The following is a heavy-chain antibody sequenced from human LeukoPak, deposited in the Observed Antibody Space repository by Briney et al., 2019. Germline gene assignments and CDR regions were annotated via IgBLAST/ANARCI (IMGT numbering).Heavy chain of an antibody. J-gene: IGHJ3*02. CDR3: ARPNDYCSSTSCYGAFDI. Sequence: GESLKISCKGSGYSFTSYWIGWVRQMPGKGLEWMGIIYPGDSDTRYSPSFQGQVTISADKSISTAYLRWSSLKASDTAMYYCARPNDYCSSTSCYGAFDIWGQGTMVTVSS. CDR1: GYSFTSYW. D-gene: IGHD2-2*01. CDR2: IYPGDSDT. V-gene: IGHV5-51*01.